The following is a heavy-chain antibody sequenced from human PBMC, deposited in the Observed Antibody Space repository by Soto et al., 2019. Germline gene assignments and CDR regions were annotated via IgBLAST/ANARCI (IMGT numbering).Heavy chain of an antibody. Sequence: SETLSLTCAVYGGSFSGYYWSWIRQPPGKGLEWIGEINHSGSTNYNPSLKSRVTISVDTSKNQFSLKLSSVTAADTAVYYCARESGVARNYYYMDVWGKGTTVTVSS. D-gene: IGHD3-3*01. J-gene: IGHJ6*03. V-gene: IGHV4-34*01. CDR1: GGSFSGYY. CDR3: ARESGVARNYYYMDV. CDR2: INHSGST.